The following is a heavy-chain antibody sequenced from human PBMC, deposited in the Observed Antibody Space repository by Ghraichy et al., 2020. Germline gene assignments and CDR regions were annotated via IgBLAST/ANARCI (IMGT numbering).Heavy chain of an antibody. CDR2: ISYDGSNK. V-gene: IGHV3-30*18. D-gene: IGHD6-13*01. CDR3: AKIAKDYYYYYGLDV. CDR1: GFTFSSYG. J-gene: IGHJ6*02. Sequence: GSLRLSCAASGFTFSSYGMHWVRQAPGKGLEWVAVISYDGSNKYYADSVKGRFTISRDNSKNTLYLQMNSLRAEDTAVYYCAKIAKDYYYYYGLDVWGQGTTVTVSS.